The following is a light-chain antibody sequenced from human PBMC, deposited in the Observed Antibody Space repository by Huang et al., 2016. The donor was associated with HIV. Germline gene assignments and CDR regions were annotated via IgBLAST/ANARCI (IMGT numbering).Light chain of an antibody. CDR2: GAS. CDR3: LQYGSSPGT. V-gene: IGKV3-20*01. CDR1: QSVSRSY. Sequence: EIVLTQSPGTLSLSPGERATLSCRASQSVSRSYLAWYQQKPGQAPRLLIYGASTRASGIPDRFSGSGSGTDFTLTISRLEPEDFSVYYCLQYGSSPGTFGGGTKVEIK. J-gene: IGKJ4*01.